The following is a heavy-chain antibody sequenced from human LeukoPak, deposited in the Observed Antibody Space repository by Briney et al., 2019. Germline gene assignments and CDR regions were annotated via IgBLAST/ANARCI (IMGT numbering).Heavy chain of an antibody. CDR2: INPNSGGT. D-gene: IGHD6-6*01. J-gene: IGHJ4*02. Sequence: ASVKVSCKASGYTFTGYYMHWVRQAPGQGLEWTGWINPNSGGTNYAQKFQGWVTMTRDTSISTAYMELSRLRSDDTAVYYCARDRRAIAAPGGHFDYWGQGTLVTVSS. CDR3: ARDRRAIAAPGGHFDY. V-gene: IGHV1-2*04. CDR1: GYTFTGYY.